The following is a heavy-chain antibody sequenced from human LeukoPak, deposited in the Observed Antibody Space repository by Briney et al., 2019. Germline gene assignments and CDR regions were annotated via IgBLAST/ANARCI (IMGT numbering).Heavy chain of an antibody. D-gene: IGHD5-12*01. CDR2: GGGST. Sequence: GGGSTYYADSVKGRFTISRDNSKNTLYLQMNSLRAEDTAVYYCARGSSGYHNTGGQGTLVTVSS. J-gene: IGHJ1*01. CDR3: ARGSSGYHNT. V-gene: IGHV3-66*01.